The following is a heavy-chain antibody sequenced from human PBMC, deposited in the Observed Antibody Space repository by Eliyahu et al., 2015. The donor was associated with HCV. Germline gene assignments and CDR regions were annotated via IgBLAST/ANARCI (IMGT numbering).Heavy chain of an antibody. CDR1: GFTFSSYA. J-gene: IGHJ3*02. D-gene: IGHD3-10*01. Sequence: EVQVLESGGGLVQPGGSLRLSCAASGFTFSSYAMSXVRQSPGEGLEWVSEISGSGGNTFYADXVKGRFIISRDNSKNTLYLQMNSLRAEDAAVYYCARDLGGRFGEIHITFDIWGQGTMVTVSS. CDR2: ISGSGGNT. V-gene: IGHV3-23*01. CDR3: ARDLGGRFGEIHITFDI.